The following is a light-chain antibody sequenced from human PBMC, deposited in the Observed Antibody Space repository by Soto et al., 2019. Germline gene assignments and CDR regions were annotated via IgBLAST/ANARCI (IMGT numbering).Light chain of an antibody. CDR3: SSYTSSSTTYV. J-gene: IGLJ1*01. CDR1: SSDVGGYNY. CDR2: DVS. Sequence: QSALTQPASVSGSPGQSITISCTGTSSDVGGYNYVSWYQQHPGKAPKLMIYDVSNRPSGVSNRFSGSKSGNTASLTISGLQAEDEADDYCSSYTSSSTTYVFGTGTKLTVL. V-gene: IGLV2-14*01.